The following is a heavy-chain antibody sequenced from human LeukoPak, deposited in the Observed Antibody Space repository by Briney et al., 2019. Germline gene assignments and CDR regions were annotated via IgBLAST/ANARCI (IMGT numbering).Heavy chain of an antibody. J-gene: IGHJ4*02. CDR2: ISSSSSYI. CDR1: GFTLSSYS. CDR3: ARDRYDRSGYYDY. V-gene: IGHV3-21*01. D-gene: IGHD3-22*01. Sequence: PGGSLRLSCAASGFTLSSYSMNWVRQAPGKGLEWVSSISSSSSYIHYTDSVKGRFTISRDNTKKSLYLQMNSLRAGDTAVYYCARDRYDRSGYYDYWGQGTLVTVSS.